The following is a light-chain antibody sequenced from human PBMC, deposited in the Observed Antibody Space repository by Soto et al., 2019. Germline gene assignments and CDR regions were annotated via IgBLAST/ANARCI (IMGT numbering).Light chain of an antibody. CDR2: DVS. CDR1: SSDVGGYNY. Sequence: QSVLTQPASVSGSPGQSITISCTGTSSDVGGYNYVSWYQHHPGKAPKFMIFDVSNRPSGVSNRFSASKSGNTASLTISGLQPEDEADYYCSSYTTSNTRQIVFGTGTKVTVL. CDR3: SSYTTSNTRQIV. V-gene: IGLV2-14*03. J-gene: IGLJ1*01.